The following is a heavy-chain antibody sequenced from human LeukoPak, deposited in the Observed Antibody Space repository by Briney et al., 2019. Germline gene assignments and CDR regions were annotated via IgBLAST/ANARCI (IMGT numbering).Heavy chain of an antibody. Sequence: SETLSLTCAVSGYTITSGHYWGWIRQAPGKGLEWIGNIYHSGTTYYGPSLQSPVTISLDTSKNEFSLKLSSVTAADTAVYYCARGLRDRSGFYPCYYDLWGQGTLVVVSS. CDR2: IYHSGTT. CDR1: GYTITSGHY. V-gene: IGHV4-38-2*01. CDR3: ARGLRDRSGFYPCYYDL. D-gene: IGHD3-22*01. J-gene: IGHJ4*02.